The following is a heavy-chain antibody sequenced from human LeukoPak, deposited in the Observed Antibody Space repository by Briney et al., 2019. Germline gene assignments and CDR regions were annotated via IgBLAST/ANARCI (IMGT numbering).Heavy chain of an antibody. V-gene: IGHV3-30*18. CDR3: AKDLRRAITSTVTT. J-gene: IGHJ4*02. CDR1: GFTFSSYA. CDR2: ISYDGSNK. Sequence: GGSLRLSCAASGFTFSSYAMSWVRQAPGKGLEWVAVISYDGSNKYYADSVKGRFTISRDNSKNTLYLQMNSLRAEDTAVYYCAKDLRRAITSTVTTWGQGTLVTVSS. D-gene: IGHD4-17*01.